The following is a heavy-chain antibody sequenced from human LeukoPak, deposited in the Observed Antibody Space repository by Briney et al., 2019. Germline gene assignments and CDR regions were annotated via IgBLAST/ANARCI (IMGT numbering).Heavy chain of an antibody. CDR3: ASGPLVLGVYDSSGYHFDN. J-gene: IGHJ4*02. Sequence: PSETLSLTCTVSGGSFSSSRYYWGWIRQPPGKGLDWIGSIYYSGNTYYNPSLKSRVTTSLDTSKNQFSLGLSSVTAADTAVYYCASGPLVLGVYDSSGYHFDNWGQGALVTVSS. CDR1: GGSFSSSRYY. V-gene: IGHV4-39*07. D-gene: IGHD3-22*01. CDR2: IYYSGNT.